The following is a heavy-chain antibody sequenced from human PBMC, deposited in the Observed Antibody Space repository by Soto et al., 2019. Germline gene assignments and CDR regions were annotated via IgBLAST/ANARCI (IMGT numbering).Heavy chain of an antibody. J-gene: IGHJ6*02. Sequence: SAKVSCQASGGTFSSYAISWERHAPGQGLEWMGGIIPIFGTASYAQKFQGRVTITADESTSTAYMERSSLRSEDTAVYYCARDSSYDSSGYYGGRTYYGMDVWGQGTTVTVSS. CDR3: ARDSSYDSSGYYGGRTYYGMDV. CDR1: GGTFSSYA. D-gene: IGHD3-22*01. V-gene: IGHV1-69*13. CDR2: IIPIFGTA.